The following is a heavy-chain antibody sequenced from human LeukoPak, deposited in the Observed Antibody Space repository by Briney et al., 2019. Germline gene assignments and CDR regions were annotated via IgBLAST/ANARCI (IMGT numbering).Heavy chain of an antibody. J-gene: IGHJ5*02. CDR2: ISYDGSHK. CDR1: GMTFRIYG. V-gene: IGHV3-30*18. D-gene: IGHD4-17*01. CDR3: AKGARGDTVTSIVGLNWFDP. Sequence: PGRSLRLSCAASGMTFRIYGTHWVRQAPGKGLEWVAVISYDGSHKYYADSVKARFSISRDNSKNTLYLQMNSLRADDTAVYYCAKGARGDTVTSIVGLNWFDPWGQGTLVTVSS.